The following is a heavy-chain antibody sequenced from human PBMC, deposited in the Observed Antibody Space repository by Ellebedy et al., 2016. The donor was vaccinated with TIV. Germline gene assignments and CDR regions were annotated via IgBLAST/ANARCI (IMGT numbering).Heavy chain of an antibody. CDR2: IIPMFGTV. D-gene: IGHD3-10*01. Sequence: AASVKVSCKASGDTFSSYAISWVRQAPGQGPEWMGGIIPMFGTVNYAQKFQGRVTINADKSTSTAYMELSSLRSDDTAVYYCARDVHSYCGMDVWGQGTTVTVSS. CDR3: ARDVHSYCGMDV. V-gene: IGHV1-69*06. CDR1: GDTFSSYA. J-gene: IGHJ6*02.